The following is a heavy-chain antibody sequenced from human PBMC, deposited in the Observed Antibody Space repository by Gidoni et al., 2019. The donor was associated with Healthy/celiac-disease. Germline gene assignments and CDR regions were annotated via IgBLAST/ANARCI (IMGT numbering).Heavy chain of an antibody. Sequence: QLQLQESGPGLVKPSETLSLTCTVSVGSISSSSYYWGWIRQPPGKGLEWIGSIYYSGSTYYNPSLKSRVTISVDTSKNQFALKLSSVTAADTAVYYCARPRGEGYSSGRWYFDYWGQGTLVTVSS. D-gene: IGHD6-19*01. CDR3: ARPRGEGYSSGRWYFDY. CDR2: IYYSGST. CDR1: VGSISSSSYY. J-gene: IGHJ4*02. V-gene: IGHV4-39*01.